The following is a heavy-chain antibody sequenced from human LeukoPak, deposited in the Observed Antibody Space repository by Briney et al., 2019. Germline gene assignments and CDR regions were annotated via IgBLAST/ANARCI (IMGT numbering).Heavy chain of an antibody. Sequence: SETLSLTCTVSGGSINTYYWSWIRQPPGQGLEGIGYIYYRGNTNYNPSLKSRVTISLDTSKNQFSLKLSSVTAADTAVYFCARLTGYYSDNRGYSHTFDYWGQGTLVTVSS. CDR1: GGSINTYY. V-gene: IGHV4-59*08. J-gene: IGHJ4*02. CDR2: IYYRGNT. CDR3: ARLTGYYSDNRGYSHTFDY. D-gene: IGHD3-22*01.